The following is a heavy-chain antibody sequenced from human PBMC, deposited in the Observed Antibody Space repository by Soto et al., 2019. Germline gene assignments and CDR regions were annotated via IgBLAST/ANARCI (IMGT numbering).Heavy chain of an antibody. CDR2: ISAYNGNT. CDR3: ARVEERYDILTGYLDI. V-gene: IGHV1-18*01. CDR1: GYTFTSYG. Sequence: QVQLVQSGAEVKKPGASVKVSCKASGYTFTSYGISWVRQAPGQGLEWMGWISAYNGNTNYAQKLQGRVTMTTDTSTSTAYMELRSLRSDDTAVSFCARVEERYDILTGYLDIWGQGKMVTVSS. J-gene: IGHJ3*02. D-gene: IGHD3-9*01.